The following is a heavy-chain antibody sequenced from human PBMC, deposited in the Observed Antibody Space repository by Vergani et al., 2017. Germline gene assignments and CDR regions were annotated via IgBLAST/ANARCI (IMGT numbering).Heavy chain of an antibody. V-gene: IGHV1-2*02. CDR3: AGVTMVRGVISNWFDP. CDR2: INPNSGGT. Sequence: QVQLVQSGAEVKKPGASVKVSCKASGYTFTGYYMHWVRQAPGQGLEWMGWINPNSGGTNYAQKFQGRVTMTRDTSISTAYMELSRLRADDTAGYYCAGVTMVRGVISNWFDPWGQGTLVTVSS. J-gene: IGHJ5*02. D-gene: IGHD3-10*01. CDR1: GYTFTGYY.